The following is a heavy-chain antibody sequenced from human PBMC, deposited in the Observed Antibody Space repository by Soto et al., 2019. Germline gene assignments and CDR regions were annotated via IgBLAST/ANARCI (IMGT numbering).Heavy chain of an antibody. V-gene: IGHV3-30*03. D-gene: IGHD6-13*01. CDR3: ARQSAAGPGDYYYYGMDV. Sequence: PGGSLRLSCAASGFTFSSYGMHWVRQAPGKGLEWVAVISYDGSNKYYADSVKGRFTISRDNSKNTLYLQMNSLRAEDTAVYYFARQSAAGPGDYYYYGMDVWGQGTTVTVSS. CDR1: GFTFSSYG. J-gene: IGHJ6*02. CDR2: ISYDGSNK.